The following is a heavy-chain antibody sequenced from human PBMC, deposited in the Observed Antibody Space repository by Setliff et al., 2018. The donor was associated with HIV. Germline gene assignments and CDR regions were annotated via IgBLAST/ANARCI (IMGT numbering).Heavy chain of an antibody. Sequence: QPGGSLRLSCTASQFAFKSYWMTWVRQAPGKGLEWVAQINRDGTEKYYVDSVKGRFTVSRDNAKNALYQQMNSLRTEDTAVYHCTRDFCGSSCSSGYGYFDHWGQGTLATVSS. CDR2: INRDGTEK. CDR1: QFAFKSYW. D-gene: IGHD2-15*01. V-gene: IGHV3-7*03. J-gene: IGHJ4*02. CDR3: TRDFCGSSCSSGYGYFDH.